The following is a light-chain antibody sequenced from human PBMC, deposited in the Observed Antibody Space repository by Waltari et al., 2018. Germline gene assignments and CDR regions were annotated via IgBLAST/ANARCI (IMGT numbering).Light chain of an antibody. V-gene: IGLV3-25*03. J-gene: IGLJ3*02. CDR3: QTTDSSGAWA. Sequence: SHELTQPPSVSASPGQTARFTCSGDALSRQYAYWYQQKAGQAPVAVICKDSERTSGIPARFSGSTSGTTVTLTISGVQAEDEADYFCQTTDSSGAWAFGGGTKLTVL. CDR2: KDS. CDR1: ALSRQY.